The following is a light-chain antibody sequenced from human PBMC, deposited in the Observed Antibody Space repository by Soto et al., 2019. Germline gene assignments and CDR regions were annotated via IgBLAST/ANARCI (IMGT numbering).Light chain of an antibody. V-gene: IGKV1-5*03. CDR2: KAS. CDR1: QSISSR. Sequence: DIQMTQSPSTLSASVGDRVTITCRASQSISSRLAWYPQKPGKVPKLLIYKASSLESGVPSRFSGSGSGTAVTLTSSSLQPEYFATYYCQQYDSYSWTFGQGAKVQI. CDR3: QQYDSYSWT. J-gene: IGKJ1*01.